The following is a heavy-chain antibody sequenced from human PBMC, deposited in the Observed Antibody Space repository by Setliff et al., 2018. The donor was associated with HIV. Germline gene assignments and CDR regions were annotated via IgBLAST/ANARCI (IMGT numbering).Heavy chain of an antibody. D-gene: IGHD6-13*01. CDR3: ARGGLTAAGTLLLVGYFDY. CDR1: GGSFSGYY. CDR2: INHSGGT. Sequence: PSETLSLTCAVYGGSFSGYYWSWIRQPPGKGLEWIGEINHSGGTNFNPSLKSRVTISVDTSKNQFSLKLSSVTAADTAVYYCARGGLTAAGTLLLVGYFDYWGQGTLVTVSS. V-gene: IGHV4-34*01. J-gene: IGHJ4*02.